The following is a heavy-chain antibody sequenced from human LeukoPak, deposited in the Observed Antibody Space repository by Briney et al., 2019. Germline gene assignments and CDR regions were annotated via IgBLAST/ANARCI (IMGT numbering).Heavy chain of an antibody. V-gene: IGHV3-23*01. J-gene: IGHJ6*03. Sequence: GGSLRLSCAASGFTFSSYAMSWVRQAPGKGLEWVSAISGSGGSTYYADSVKGRFTISRDNSKNTLYLQMNSLRAEDTAVYYCAKAQIDYDFWSGYYYGINYYYYMDVWGKGTTVTVSS. CDR2: ISGSGGST. CDR1: GFTFSSYA. CDR3: AKAQIDYDFWSGYYYGINYYYYMDV. D-gene: IGHD3-3*01.